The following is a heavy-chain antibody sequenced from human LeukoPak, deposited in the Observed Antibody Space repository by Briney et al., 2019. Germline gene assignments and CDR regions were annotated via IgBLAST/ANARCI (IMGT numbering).Heavy chain of an antibody. CDR2: INGDGGSR. CDR1: GFTFSTYW. CDR3: ASASSHRTAAGGDY. V-gene: IGHV3-74*01. Sequence: SGGSLRLSCAASGFTFSTYWMHWVRQAPGKGLVWVSRINGDGGSRNYADSVKGRFTISRDNAKNTLYLQMSSLRVEDTAVYYRASASSHRTAAGGDYWGQGTLVTVST. J-gene: IGHJ4*02. D-gene: IGHD6-13*01.